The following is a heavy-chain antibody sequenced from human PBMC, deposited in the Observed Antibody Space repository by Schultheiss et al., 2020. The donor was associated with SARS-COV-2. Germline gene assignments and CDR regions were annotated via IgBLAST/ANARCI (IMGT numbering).Heavy chain of an antibody. D-gene: IGHD2-2*01. CDR2: IYTSGST. J-gene: IGHJ6*03. CDR3: ARGREDIVVPADYYYYMDV. V-gene: IGHV4-4*07. CDR1: GGSISRYY. Sequence: SETLSLTCTVSGGSISRYYWSWIRQPAGKGLEWIGRIYTSGSTNYNPSLKSRVTISVDTSKNQFSLKLSTVTAADTAVYYCARGREDIVVPADYYYYMDVWGKGTTVTVSS.